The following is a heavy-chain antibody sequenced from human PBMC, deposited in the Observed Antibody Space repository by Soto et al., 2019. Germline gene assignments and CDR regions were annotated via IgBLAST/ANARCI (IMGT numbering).Heavy chain of an antibody. CDR1: GYTFTSYA. V-gene: IGHV1-3*05. CDR2: INAGNGNT. J-gene: IGHJ4*02. CDR3: ARGITLPTPLDY. D-gene: IGHD1-20*01. Sequence: QVQLVQSGAEEKKPGASVKVSGKASGYTFTSYAMHWVRQAPGQRLEWMGWINAGNGNTKYSQKFQGRVTINRDTSASTAYMELSSLRSEDTAVYYCARGITLPTPLDYWGQGTLVTVSS.